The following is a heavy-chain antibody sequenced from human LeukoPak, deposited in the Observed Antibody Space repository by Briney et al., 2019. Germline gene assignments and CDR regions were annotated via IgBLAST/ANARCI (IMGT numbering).Heavy chain of an antibody. V-gene: IGHV4-59*01. J-gene: IGHJ4*02. CDR2: IYYSGST. D-gene: IGHD4-17*01. Sequence: SETLSLTCTVSGGSISSYYGSWIRQPPGKGLEWIGYIYYSGSTNYNPSLKSRVTISVDTSKNQFSLKLSSVTAADTAVYYCARAYGDYVNFDYWGQGTLVTVSS. CDR3: ARAYGDYVNFDY. CDR1: GGSISSYY.